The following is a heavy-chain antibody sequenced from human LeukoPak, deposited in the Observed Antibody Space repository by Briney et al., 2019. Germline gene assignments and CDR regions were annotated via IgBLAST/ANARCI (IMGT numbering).Heavy chain of an antibody. J-gene: IGHJ5*02. CDR2: IYYSGST. V-gene: IGHV4-59*01. CDR1: GGSISDSY. Sequence: TSETLSLTCTVSGGSISDSYWGWIRHPPGKGLEWIGYIYYSGSTKYNPSLMSRVTISVDTSKNQFSLKLSSVTAADTAVYYCARDGGGTESWFDPWGQGTLVTVSS. CDR3: ARDGGGTESWFDP. D-gene: IGHD3-16*01.